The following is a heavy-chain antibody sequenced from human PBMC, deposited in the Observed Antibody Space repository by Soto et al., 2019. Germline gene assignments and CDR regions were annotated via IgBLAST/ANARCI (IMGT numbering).Heavy chain of an antibody. CDR3: ASRSSGWYFDY. J-gene: IGHJ4*02. D-gene: IGHD6-19*01. CDR2: ISYDGSNK. Sequence: GGSLRLSCAASGFTFSSYGMHWVRQAPGKGLEWVAVISYDGSNKNYADSVKGRFTISRDNSKNTLYLQMSSLRAEDTAVYYCASRSSGWYFDYWGQGTLVTVSS. V-gene: IGHV3-30*03. CDR1: GFTFSSYG.